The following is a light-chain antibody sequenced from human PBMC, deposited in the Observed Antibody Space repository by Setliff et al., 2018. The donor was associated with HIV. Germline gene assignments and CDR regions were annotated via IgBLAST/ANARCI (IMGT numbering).Light chain of an antibody. V-gene: IGKV1-5*03. CDR3: QQYSDYSRYS. CDR1: QSIGDW. CDR2: QAS. Sequence: DIQMTQSPSTLSASVGDRVTITCRASQSIGDWLAWYQQRPGEAPKLLIYQASTLDSGVPSRFSGSGSGTHFTLTVNNLQPDDFATYYCQQYSDYSRYSFGQGTKVDIK. J-gene: IGKJ2*03.